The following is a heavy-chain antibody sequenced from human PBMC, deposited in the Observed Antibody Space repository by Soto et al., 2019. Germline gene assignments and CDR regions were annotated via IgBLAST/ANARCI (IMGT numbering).Heavy chain of an antibody. CDR2: INHSGST. V-gene: IGHV4-34*01. D-gene: IGHD5-18*01. Sequence: PSETLSLTCAVYGGSFSGYYWSWIRQPPGKGLEWIGEINHSGSTNYNPSLKSRVTISVDTSKNQFSLKLSSVTAADTAVYYCARGLLSRGYSYDPTSTNPETYYYYMDVWGKGTTVTVSS. CDR1: GGSFSGYY. J-gene: IGHJ6*03. CDR3: ARGLLSRGYSYDPTSTNPETYYYYMDV.